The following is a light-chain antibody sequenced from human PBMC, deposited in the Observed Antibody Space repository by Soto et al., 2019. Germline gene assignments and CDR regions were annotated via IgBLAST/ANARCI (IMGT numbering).Light chain of an antibody. J-gene: IGKJ5*01. CDR1: QSVSNN. V-gene: IGKV3-15*01. CDR2: GAS. Sequence: EIVMTQSPATLSVSPGETATLSCRASQSVSNNVAWYQQKPGQAPRLLILGASTRATGIPARFSGSGYGTEFTLSISSLQSEDFAVYYCKQYKEWPPFTFGQGTRLEIK. CDR3: KQYKEWPPFT.